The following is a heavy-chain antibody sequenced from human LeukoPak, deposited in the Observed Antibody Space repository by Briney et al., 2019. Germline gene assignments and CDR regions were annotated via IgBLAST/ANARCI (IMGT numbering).Heavy chain of an antibody. V-gene: IGHV3-48*03. J-gene: IGHJ4*02. Sequence: PGGSLRLSCAASGFTFSSYAMSWVRQAPGKGLEWVSYISSSGRTIYYADSVKGRFTISRDNAKNSLYLQMSSLRTEDTAVYYCSSSTAIGYWGQGTLVTVSS. CDR2: ISSSGRTI. CDR3: SSSTAIGY. CDR1: GFTFSSYA.